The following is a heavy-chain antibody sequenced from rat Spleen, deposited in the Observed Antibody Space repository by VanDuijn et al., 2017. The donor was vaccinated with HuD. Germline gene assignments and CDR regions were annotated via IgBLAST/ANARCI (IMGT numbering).Heavy chain of an antibody. V-gene: IGHV5-20*01. CDR3: TKDQTYYGLFDC. D-gene: IGHD1-9*01. J-gene: IGHJ2*01. CDR2: ITNTGGGT. CDR1: GFTFSDYY. Sequence: EVQLVESGGGLVQPGRSMKLSCAASGFTFSDYYMAWVRQAPTKGLEWVASITNTGGGTYYPDSVKGRFTISRDNAKSTLYLQMNSLRSEDTATYYCTKDQTYYGLFDCWGQGVMVTVSS.